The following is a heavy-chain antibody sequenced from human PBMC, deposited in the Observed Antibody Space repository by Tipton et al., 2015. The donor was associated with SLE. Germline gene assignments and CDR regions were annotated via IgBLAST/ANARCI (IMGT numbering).Heavy chain of an antibody. CDR3: ARIIGPYYYFDY. D-gene: IGHD2-15*01. Sequence: TLSLTCTVSGGSISSGGYHWGWIRQPPGKGLEWIGSVYYSGSTYYNPSLKSRVTISVDTSRNQFSLKLNSVTAADTAVYYCARIIGPYYYFDYWGQGTLVTVPS. CDR2: VYYSGST. V-gene: IGHV4-39*01. CDR1: GGSISSGGYH. J-gene: IGHJ4*02.